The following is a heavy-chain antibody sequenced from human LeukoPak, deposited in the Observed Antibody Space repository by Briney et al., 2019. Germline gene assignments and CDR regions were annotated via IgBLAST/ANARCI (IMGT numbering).Heavy chain of an antibody. V-gene: IGHV3-30*18. Sequence: GGSLRLSCAASGFTFSSYGMHWVRQAPGKGLEWVAVISYDGSNKYYADSAKGRFTISRDNSKNTLYLQMNSLRAEDTAVYYCAKGDTVRFLEWLLSNPFDYWGQGTLVTVSS. CDR1: GFTFSSYG. CDR3: AKGDTVRFLEWLLSNPFDY. J-gene: IGHJ4*02. CDR2: ISYDGSNK. D-gene: IGHD3-3*01.